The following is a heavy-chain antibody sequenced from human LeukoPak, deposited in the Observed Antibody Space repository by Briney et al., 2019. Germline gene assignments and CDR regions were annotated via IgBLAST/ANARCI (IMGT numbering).Heavy chain of an antibody. CDR2: ISSSSSYI. CDR3: ARDRGEPLTVFDY. D-gene: IGHD3-16*01. Sequence: GGSLRLSCAASGFTFSSYSMNWVRQAPGKGLEWVSSISSSSSYIYYADSVKGRFTISRDNAKNSLYLQMNSLRAEDTAVYYCARDRGEPLTVFDYWGQGTLVTVSS. J-gene: IGHJ4*02. CDR1: GFTFSSYS. V-gene: IGHV3-21*01.